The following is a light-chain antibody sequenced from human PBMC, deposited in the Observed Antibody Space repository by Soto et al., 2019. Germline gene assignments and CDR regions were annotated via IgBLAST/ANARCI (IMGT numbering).Light chain of an antibody. CDR3: AAWDDSLNGVV. CDR2: EAS. V-gene: IGLV2-23*01. Sequence: QSALTQPASVSGSPGQSITISCTGTSSNVGSYNLVSWYQQHPGEAPKLMISEASKRPSGVSNRFSGSKSGNTASLTISGLQAEDEADYYCAAWDDSLNGVVFGGGTKVTVL. CDR1: SSNVGSYNL. J-gene: IGLJ2*01.